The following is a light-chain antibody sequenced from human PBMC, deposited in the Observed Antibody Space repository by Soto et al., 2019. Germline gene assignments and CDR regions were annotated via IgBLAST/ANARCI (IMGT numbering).Light chain of an antibody. CDR1: QSVDTF. CDR2: DAS. V-gene: IGKV3-11*01. CDR3: LQRANWPLT. Sequence: EIVLTQSPATLSLSPGERATLSCRASQSVDTFLVWYQQKPGQAPSLLIYDASNRATGLPARFSGSGSGTDFTLTISSLEPEDFAVYYCLQRANWPLTFGGGTKVESK. J-gene: IGKJ4*01.